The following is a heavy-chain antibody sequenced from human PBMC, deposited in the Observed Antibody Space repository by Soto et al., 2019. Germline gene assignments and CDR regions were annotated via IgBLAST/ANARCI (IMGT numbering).Heavy chain of an antibody. V-gene: IGHV3-66*01. Sequence: EVQLVESGGGLVQPGGSLRLSCAASGFTVSSNYMSWVRQAPGKGLEWVSVIYSGGSTYYADSVKGRFTISRDNSKNTLYLQMNSLRAEDTAVYYCASGLPRDYDDYYFDYWGQGTLVTVSS. CDR2: IYSGGST. CDR1: GFTVSSNY. CDR3: ASGLPRDYDDYYFDY. D-gene: IGHD4-17*01. J-gene: IGHJ4*02.